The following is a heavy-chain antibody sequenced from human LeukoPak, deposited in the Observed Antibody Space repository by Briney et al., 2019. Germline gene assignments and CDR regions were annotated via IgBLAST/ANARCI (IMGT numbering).Heavy chain of an antibody. Sequence: SETLSLTCAVYGGSFSGYYWNWIRQPPGKGLEWIGEINHSGSTNYNPSLKSRVTISVDTSKNQFSLKLSSVTAADTAVYYCARAVTGTSGPYFDLWGRGTLVTVSS. J-gene: IGHJ2*01. V-gene: IGHV4-34*01. CDR1: GGSFSGYY. CDR3: ARAVTGTSGPYFDL. CDR2: INHSGST. D-gene: IGHD1-20*01.